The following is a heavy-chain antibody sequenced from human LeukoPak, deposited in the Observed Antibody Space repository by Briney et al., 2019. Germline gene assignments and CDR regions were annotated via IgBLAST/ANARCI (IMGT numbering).Heavy chain of an antibody. Sequence: ASVKVSCKVSGYTFTGYYMHWVRQAPGQGLEWMGWINPNSGGTNYAQKFQGWVTMTRDTSISTAYMELSRLRSDDTAVYYCARGATSLVPSLAAAGYDAFDIWGQGTMVTVSS. D-gene: IGHD6-13*01. J-gene: IGHJ3*02. CDR2: INPNSGGT. CDR1: GYTFTGYY. CDR3: ARGATSLVPSLAAAGYDAFDI. V-gene: IGHV1-2*04.